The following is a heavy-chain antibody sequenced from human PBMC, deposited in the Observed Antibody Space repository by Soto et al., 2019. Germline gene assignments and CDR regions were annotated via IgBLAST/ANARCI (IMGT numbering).Heavy chain of an antibody. Sequence: PSETLSLTCTVSGGSIRDYFWTWIRQPPGKGLEWIGYIYYSGRTNYNPSLKSRVSISVDTSKNHCSLQLRSVTAADTAVYYCARVGGDDFGDSGGFDYWGQGTLVTVS. CDR1: GGSIRDYF. CDR2: IYYSGRT. V-gene: IGHV4-59*01. J-gene: IGHJ4*02. CDR3: ARVGGDDFGDSGGFDY. D-gene: IGHD4-17*01.